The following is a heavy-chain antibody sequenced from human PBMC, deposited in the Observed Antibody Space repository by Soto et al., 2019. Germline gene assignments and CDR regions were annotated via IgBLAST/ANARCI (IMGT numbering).Heavy chain of an antibody. D-gene: IGHD6-13*01. CDR1: GGSFSGYY. Sequence: SETLSLTCAVYGGSFSGYYWSWIRQPPGKGLEWIGEINHSGSTNYNPSLKSRVTISVDTSKNQFSLKLSSVTAADTAVYYCAILGSSWYLGGYFDYWGQGTLVTVSS. J-gene: IGHJ4*02. V-gene: IGHV4-34*01. CDR2: INHSGST. CDR3: AILGSSWYLGGYFDY.